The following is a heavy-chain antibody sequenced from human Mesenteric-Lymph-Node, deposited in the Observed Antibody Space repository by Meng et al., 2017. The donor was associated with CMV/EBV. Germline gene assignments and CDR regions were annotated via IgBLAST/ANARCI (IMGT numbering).Heavy chain of an antibody. CDR1: GFTFSRSS. V-gene: IGHV3-48*03. CDR3: GGTDGRGMDV. J-gene: IGHJ6*02. CDR2: ISKGGPTI. D-gene: IGHD2-8*01. Sequence: GESLKISCVVSGFTFSRSSMNWFRQAPGKGLEWVSYISKGGPTIYYADSVKGRFTISRDNAKNSLYLQMDSLRAEDTVVYYCGGTDGRGMDVWGQGTTVTVSS.